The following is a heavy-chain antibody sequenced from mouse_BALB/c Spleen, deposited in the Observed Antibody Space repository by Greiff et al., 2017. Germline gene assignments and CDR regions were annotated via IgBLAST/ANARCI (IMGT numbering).Heavy chain of an antibody. Sequence: QVQLQQPGAELVRPGASVKLSCKASGYTFTSYWINWVKQRPGHGLEWIGDIYPGGGYTNYNEKFKGKATLTADTSSSTAYMQLSSLTSEDSAVYFCARSMRDAFAYWGQGTLVTVSA. CDR2: IYPGGGYT. V-gene: IGHV1-63*02. D-gene: IGHD3-3*01. CDR3: ARSMRDAFAY. J-gene: IGHJ3*01. CDR1: GYTFTSYW.